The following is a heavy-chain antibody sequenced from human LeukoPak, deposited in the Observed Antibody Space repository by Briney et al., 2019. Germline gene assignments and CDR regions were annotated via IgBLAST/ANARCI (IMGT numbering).Heavy chain of an antibody. V-gene: IGHV4-61*08. CDR1: GDSLSSGGYS. Sequence: SQTLSLTCEVSGDSLSSGGYSWSWIRQPPGKGLEWIGYIYYSGSTNYNPSLKSRVTISVDTSKNQFSLKLSSVTAADTAVYYCARDKGSSWYGMDVWGKGTTVTISS. CDR2: IYYSGST. J-gene: IGHJ6*04. D-gene: IGHD6-13*01. CDR3: ARDKGSSWYGMDV.